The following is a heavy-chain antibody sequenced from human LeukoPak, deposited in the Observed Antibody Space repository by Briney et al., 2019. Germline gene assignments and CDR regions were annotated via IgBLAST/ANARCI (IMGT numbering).Heavy chain of an antibody. CDR2: IYPGDSDT. J-gene: IGHJ4*02. CDR3: ARRVRFLEWKNNYYFDY. V-gene: IGHV5-51*01. D-gene: IGHD3-3*01. CDR1: GYSFTSYW. Sequence: GEALKISCKGAGYSFTSYWIGWVRQMPGKGLEWMGIIYPGDSDTRYSPSSQGQVTISADKSISTAYLQWSSLKASDTAMYYCARRVRFLEWKNNYYFDYWGQGTLVTVSS.